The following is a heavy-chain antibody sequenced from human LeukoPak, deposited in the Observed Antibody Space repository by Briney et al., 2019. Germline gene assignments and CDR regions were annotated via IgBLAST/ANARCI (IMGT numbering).Heavy chain of an antibody. CDR3: ARLTPVVSHSVAVLYFYYFGMDV. J-gene: IGHJ6*02. CDR1: GGSISSSNYS. Sequence: SETLSLTCTVSGGSISSSNYSWGWIRQPPGKGLEWIGSIYYSGSTYYNPSLKSRVTMPVDTSKNQFSLKLSSVTAADTAVYYYARLTPVVSHSVAVLYFYYFGMDVWGQGTTVTVSS. V-gene: IGHV4-39*01. CDR2: IYYSGST. D-gene: IGHD6-19*01.